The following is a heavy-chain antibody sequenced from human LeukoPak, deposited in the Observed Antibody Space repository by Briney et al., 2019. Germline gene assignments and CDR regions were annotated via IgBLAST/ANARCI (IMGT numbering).Heavy chain of an antibody. CDR2: IDPRDSYT. CDR1: GYSFTSYW. CDR3: ARRNIWFGELAEEFDY. D-gene: IGHD3-10*01. Sequence: GESLKISCQGSGYSFTSYWIFWLRQMPGKGLEWMGRIDPRDSYTNYSPSFQGQVTISADKSISTAYLQWSSLKASDTAMYYCARRNIWFGELAEEFDYWGQGTLVTVSS. V-gene: IGHV5-10-1*04. J-gene: IGHJ4*02.